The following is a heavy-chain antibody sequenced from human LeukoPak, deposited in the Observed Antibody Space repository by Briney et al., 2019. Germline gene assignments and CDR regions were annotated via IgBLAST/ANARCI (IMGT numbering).Heavy chain of an antibody. D-gene: IGHD5-24*01. J-gene: IGHJ4*02. Sequence: GGSLRLSCAASGFTFSTYGMHWVRQAPGKGLEWVTFIRYDGSNEYYADSVKGRFTISRDNSKNTLYLQMNSLRAEDTAVYYCARDRGDYWGQGTLVTVSS. V-gene: IGHV3-30*02. CDR3: ARDRGDY. CDR1: GFTFSTYG. CDR2: IRYDGSNE.